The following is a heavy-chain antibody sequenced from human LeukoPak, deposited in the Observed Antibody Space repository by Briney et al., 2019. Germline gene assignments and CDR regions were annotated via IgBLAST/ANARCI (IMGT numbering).Heavy chain of an antibody. J-gene: IGHJ2*01. CDR3: ARDLRPPHYDFWSGSNWYFDL. V-gene: IGHV4-61*02. D-gene: IGHD3-3*01. Sequence: SETLSLTCTVSGGSISSGSYYWSWIRQPAGKGLEWIGRIYTSGSTNYNPSLKSRVTISVDTSKNQFSLKLSSVTAADTAVYYCARDLRPPHYDFWSGSNWYFDLWGRGTLVTVSS. CDR1: GGSISSGSYY. CDR2: IYTSGST.